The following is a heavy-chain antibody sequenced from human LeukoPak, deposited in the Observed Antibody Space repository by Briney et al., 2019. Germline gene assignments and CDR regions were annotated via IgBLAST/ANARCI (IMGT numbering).Heavy chain of an antibody. V-gene: IGHV3-74*01. CDR3: AKVGYGMDV. J-gene: IGHJ6*02. Sequence: GGSLRLSCAASGFTFSSYWMNWVRQAPGKGLVWVSRIASDGSSTTYADSVKGRFSISRDNAKNTLYLQMNSLRAEDTAVYYCAKVGYGMDVWGQGTTVTVSS. D-gene: IGHD3-16*01. CDR2: IASDGSST. CDR1: GFTFSSYW.